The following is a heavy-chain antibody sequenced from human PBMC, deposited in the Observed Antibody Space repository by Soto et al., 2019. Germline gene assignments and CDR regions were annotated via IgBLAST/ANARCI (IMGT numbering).Heavy chain of an antibody. CDR3: AKGNSYYGSGRDNDAFNV. CDR1: GFSFNMYG. J-gene: IGHJ3*01. D-gene: IGHD3-10*01. CDR2: ISYDGDNK. V-gene: IGHV3-30*18. Sequence: QVQLVESGGGVVQHGRSLRLSCAASGFSFNMYGMHWVRQPPGKGLEWVAVISYDGDNKFYAGSVKGRFTISRDNSKNTVDLQMDSLRAEDSAVYYCAKGNSYYGSGRDNDAFNVWGQGTVVTVSS.